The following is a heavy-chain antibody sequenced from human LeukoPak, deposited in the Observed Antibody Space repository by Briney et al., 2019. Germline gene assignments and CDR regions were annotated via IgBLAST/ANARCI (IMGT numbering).Heavy chain of an antibody. J-gene: IGHJ4*02. CDR3: ARGLYSSGWYGGYYFDY. D-gene: IGHD6-19*01. V-gene: IGHV4-4*02. CDR2: IYHSGST. Sequence: PSETLSLTCTVSGGSISSSNWWSWVRQPPGKGLEWIGEIYHSGSTNYNPSLKSRVTISVDKSKNQFSLKLSSVTAADTTVYYCARGLYSSGWYGGYYFDYWGQGTLVTVSS. CDR1: GGSISSSNW.